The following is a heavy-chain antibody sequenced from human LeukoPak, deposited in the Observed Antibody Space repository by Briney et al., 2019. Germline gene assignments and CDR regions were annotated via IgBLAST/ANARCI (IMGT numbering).Heavy chain of an antibody. CDR2: IIPILGTA. D-gene: IGHD5-18*01. CDR3: AREGYSRGYFDY. Sequence: SVKVSCKASGGTFSSYAISWVRQAPGQGLEWMGGIIPILGTANYAQKFQGRVTITADESTSTAYMELSSLRSEDTAVYYCAREGYSRGYFDYWGQGTLVTVSS. J-gene: IGHJ4*02. CDR1: GGTFSSYA. V-gene: IGHV1-69*13.